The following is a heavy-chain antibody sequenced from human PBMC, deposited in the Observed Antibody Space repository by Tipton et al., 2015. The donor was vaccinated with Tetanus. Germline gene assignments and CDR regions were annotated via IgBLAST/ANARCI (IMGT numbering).Heavy chain of an antibody. J-gene: IGHJ4*02. CDR2: INPSGGST. D-gene: IGHD3-10*01. V-gene: IGHV1-46*01. CDR3: ASLPGVRFGEFDY. CDR1: GYTFTSYY. Sequence: QSGPEVKKPGASVKVSCKASGYTFTSYYMHWVRQAPGQGLEWMGIINPSGGSTSYAQKFQGRVTITADKSTSTAYMELSSLRSEDTAVYYCASLPGVRFGEFDYWGQGTLVTVSS.